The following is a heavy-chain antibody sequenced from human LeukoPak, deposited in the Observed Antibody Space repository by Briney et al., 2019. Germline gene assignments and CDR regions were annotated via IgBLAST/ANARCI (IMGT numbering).Heavy chain of an antibody. Sequence: GGSLRLSCAASGFTFSDYYMSWIRQAPGKGLEWVSYISSSGCTIYYADSVKGRFTISRDNAKNSLYLQMNSLRAEDTAVYYCARGDHYDSSGYYPQFDPWGQGTLVTVSS. CDR1: GFTFSDYY. CDR3: ARGDHYDSSGYYPQFDP. J-gene: IGHJ5*02. D-gene: IGHD3-22*01. V-gene: IGHV3-11*01. CDR2: ISSSGCTI.